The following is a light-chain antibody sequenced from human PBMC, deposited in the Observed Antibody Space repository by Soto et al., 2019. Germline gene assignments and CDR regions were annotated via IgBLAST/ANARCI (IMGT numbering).Light chain of an antibody. CDR3: QKFNAVPT. V-gene: IGKV1-27*01. J-gene: IGKJ4*01. CDR2: AAS. Sequence: DIQMTQSPSSQSAAVGDRVTITCRASQANSNYLAWYQQKTGKAPTLLIYAASTLQSGVPSRFSGSGSGTDFTLTISSLQPEDAATYYCQKFNAVPTFGGGTKVEI. CDR1: QANSNY.